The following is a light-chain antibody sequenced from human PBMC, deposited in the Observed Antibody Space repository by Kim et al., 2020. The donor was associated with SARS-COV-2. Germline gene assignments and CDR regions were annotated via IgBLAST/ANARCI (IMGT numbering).Light chain of an antibody. V-gene: IGLV3-1*01. Sequence: VYPGQTASITCSGDNLGDKYACWYQQKPGQSPLLVIHQDNKRPSGIPERFSGSNSGNTATLTISGTQAMDEADYYCQTWDSSTAVFGGGTQLTVL. J-gene: IGLJ2*01. CDR1: NLGDKY. CDR2: QDN. CDR3: QTWDSSTAV.